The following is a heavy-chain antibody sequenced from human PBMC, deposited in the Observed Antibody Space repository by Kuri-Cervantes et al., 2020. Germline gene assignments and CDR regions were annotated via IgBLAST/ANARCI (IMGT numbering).Heavy chain of an antibody. D-gene: IGHD3-22*01. CDR2: ITNSGSAM. CDR1: GFTFSSYS. CDR3: AKDLGYDSRWGDY. Sequence: GGSLRLSCTASGFTFSSYSMTWVRQAPGKGLEWVSFITNSGSAMFYFDSVKGRFTISRDNSKNTLYLQMNSLRAEDTAVYYCAKDLGYDSRWGDYWGQGTLVTVSS. J-gene: IGHJ4*02. V-gene: IGHV3-48*01.